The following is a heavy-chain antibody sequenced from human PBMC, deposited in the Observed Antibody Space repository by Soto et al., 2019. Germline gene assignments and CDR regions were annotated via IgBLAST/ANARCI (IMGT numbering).Heavy chain of an antibody. J-gene: IGHJ6*02. V-gene: IGHV3-30*18. CDR2: ISYDGSNK. Sequence: PRGSLRLSCAASGFTFSSYGMNWVRQAPGKGLEWVAVISYDGSNKYYADFVKGRFTISRDNSKNTLYLQMNGVRAEDTAVYYCAKDCDFWSGYWGMDAWGQGTKVTVSS. CDR1: GFTFSSYG. D-gene: IGHD3-3*01. CDR3: AKDCDFWSGYWGMDA.